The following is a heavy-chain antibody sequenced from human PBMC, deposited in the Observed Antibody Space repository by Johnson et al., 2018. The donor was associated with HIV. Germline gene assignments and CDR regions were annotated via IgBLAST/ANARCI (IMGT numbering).Heavy chain of an antibody. J-gene: IGHJ3*02. CDR2: IKEDGGAK. Sequence: VQLVESGGGVVQPGGSLRLSCAASGYTFSRYWMSWVRQAPGKGLEWVANIKEDGGAKYYADSVKGRFTNPRDNSKNTMYLQMNSLSADDTAVYSCVISTPASIVRESGPFGGFHIWGQGTMVIVSS. CDR1: GYTFSRYW. V-gene: IGHV3-7*02. D-gene: IGHD2-15*01. CDR3: VISTPASIVRESGPFGGFHI.